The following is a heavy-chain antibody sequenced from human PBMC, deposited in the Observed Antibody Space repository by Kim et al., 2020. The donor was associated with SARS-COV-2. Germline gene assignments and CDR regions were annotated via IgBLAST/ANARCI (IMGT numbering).Heavy chain of an antibody. D-gene: IGHD3-16*01. CDR3: ARSRGGAFDI. Sequence: SQTLSLTCAISGDSVSSKSASWSWIRQSPSRGLEWLGRTYYRSKWSDDYALTVKSRMTINPDTSKNQFSLQLNSVTPEDTAVYYCARSRGGAFDIWGQGTMVTVSS. CDR1: GDSVSSKSAS. V-gene: IGHV6-1*01. CDR2: TYYRSKWSD. J-gene: IGHJ3*02.